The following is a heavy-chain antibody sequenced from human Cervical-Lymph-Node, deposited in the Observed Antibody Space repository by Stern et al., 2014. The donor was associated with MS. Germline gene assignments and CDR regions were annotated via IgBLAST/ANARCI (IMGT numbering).Heavy chain of an antibody. CDR2: IYWDDDE. Sequence: QVTLRESGPTLVKPTQTLTLTCTFSGFSFSTSGVGVGWIRQPPGRALECLAVIYWDDDEHYNPSLKSRLTISKDTSKNQVILTLTNMAPVDTATYYCVHGPSASDSDGYYYGFDSCGQGTLVTVSP. CDR3: VHGPSASDSDGYYYGFDS. D-gene: IGHD3-22*01. CDR1: GFSFSTSGVG. V-gene: IGHV2-5*02. J-gene: IGHJ4*02.